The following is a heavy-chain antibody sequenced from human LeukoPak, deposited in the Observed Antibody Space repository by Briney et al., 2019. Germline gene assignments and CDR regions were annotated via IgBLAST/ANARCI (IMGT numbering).Heavy chain of an antibody. D-gene: IGHD5-24*01. CDR3: ARGRDGYNMYHFDY. CDR1: GFTFNSYE. V-gene: IGHV3-48*03. Sequence: GGSLRLSCAASGFTFNSYEMNWVRQAPGKGLEWVSYISSSGYTIHYADSVKGQFTISRDNAKNSLYLQMNSLRAEDTAVYYCARGRDGYNMYHFDYWGQGTLVTVSS. J-gene: IGHJ4*02. CDR2: ISSSGYTI.